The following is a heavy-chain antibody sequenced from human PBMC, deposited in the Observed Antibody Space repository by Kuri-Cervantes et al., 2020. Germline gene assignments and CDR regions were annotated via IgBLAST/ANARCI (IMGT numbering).Heavy chain of an antibody. V-gene: IGHV1-69*05. CDR2: IVPIFGTA. Sequence: SVKVSCKASGATFSSYAISWVRQAPGQGLEWMGGIVPIFGTANYAQKFQGRVTITRDTSASTAYMELSSLRSEDTAVYYCARGGGYCITTSCPELDYWGQGTLVTVSS. D-gene: IGHD2-2*01. CDR1: GATFSSYA. CDR3: ARGGGYCITTSCPELDY. J-gene: IGHJ4*02.